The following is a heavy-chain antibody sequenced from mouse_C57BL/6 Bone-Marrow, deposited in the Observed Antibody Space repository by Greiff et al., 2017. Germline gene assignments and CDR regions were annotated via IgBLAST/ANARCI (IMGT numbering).Heavy chain of an antibody. CDR1: GFTFSDYG. Sequence: EVMLVESGGGLVQPGGSLKLSCAASGFTFSDYGMAWVRQAPRKGPEWVAFISSGSSTIYYADTVKGRFTISRDNAKNTLFLQMTSLRSEDTAMYYCAMNYYGSSRYWYFDVWGTGSTVTGSS. CDR2: ISSGSSTI. CDR3: AMNYYGSSRYWYFDV. V-gene: IGHV5-17*01. J-gene: IGHJ1*03. D-gene: IGHD1-1*01.